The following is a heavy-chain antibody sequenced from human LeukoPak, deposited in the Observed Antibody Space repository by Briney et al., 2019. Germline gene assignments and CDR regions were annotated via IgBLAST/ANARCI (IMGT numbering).Heavy chain of an antibody. D-gene: IGHD3-9*01. CDR2: ISAHNGNK. J-gene: IGHJ4*02. Sequence: ASVKVSCKASGYSFTTYGFSWVRQAPGQGLEWMGWISAHNGNKNYAQKLHGRVTMTTDTSTSTAYMELRSLRSDDTAVYYCARDHTIFGPFDYWGQGTLVTVSS. CDR3: ARDHTIFGPFDY. V-gene: IGHV1-18*01. CDR1: GYSFTTYG.